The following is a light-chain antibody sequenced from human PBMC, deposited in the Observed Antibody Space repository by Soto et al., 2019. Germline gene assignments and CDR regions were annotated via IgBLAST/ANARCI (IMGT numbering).Light chain of an antibody. J-gene: IGKJ1*01. CDR1: QSISSY. CDR2: AAS. Sequence: DIEMSQSLSSLSASVGDRVTITCRASQSISSYLNWYQQKPGKAPKLLIYAASSLQSGVPSRFSGSGSGTDFTLTISSLQPEDFANYYCQQSYRTPRTFGQGTKVDIK. V-gene: IGKV1-39*01. CDR3: QQSYRTPRT.